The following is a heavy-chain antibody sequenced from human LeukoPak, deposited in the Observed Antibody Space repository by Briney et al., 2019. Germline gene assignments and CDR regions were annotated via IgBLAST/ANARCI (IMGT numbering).Heavy chain of an antibody. D-gene: IGHD3-9*01. CDR1: GFTFSSYA. CDR2: ISGSGGST. CDR3: ARPRNDILSGLHYYYGMDV. Sequence: PGGSLRLSCAASGFTFSSYAMSWVRQAPGKGLEWVSAISGSGGSTYYADSVKGRFTISRDNSKNTLYLQMNSLRAEDTAVYYCARPRNDILSGLHYYYGMDVWGQGTTVTVSS. J-gene: IGHJ6*02. V-gene: IGHV3-23*01.